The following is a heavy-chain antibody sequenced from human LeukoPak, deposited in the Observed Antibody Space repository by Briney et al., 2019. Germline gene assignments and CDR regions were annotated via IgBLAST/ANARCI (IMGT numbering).Heavy chain of an antibody. Sequence: GGSLRLSCAASGFSFSMYSMAWVRQAPGKGLEWVSVINDRGGYIQDADSVKGRFTISRDNYQNTLFLQMNSLRAEDAAVYYCVRERDRGIDVADDFDYWGQGTLVTVSS. V-gene: IGHV3-23*01. CDR3: VRERDRGIDVADDFDY. D-gene: IGHD6-19*01. CDR1: GFSFSMYS. J-gene: IGHJ4*02. CDR2: INDRGGYI.